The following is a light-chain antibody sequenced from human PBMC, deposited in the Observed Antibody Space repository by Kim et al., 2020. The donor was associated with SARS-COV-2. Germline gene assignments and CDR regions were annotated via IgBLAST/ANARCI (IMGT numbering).Light chain of an antibody. Sequence: SLSPGQSATLSCRASQSISTVLAWYQQTPGQAPRLFIYDASNRATGIPARFIGSGSGTVFTLTVSSLEPEDSAIYHCQQRNKWPRTFGQGTKLEI. CDR1: QSISTV. CDR2: DAS. J-gene: IGKJ1*01. V-gene: IGKV3-11*01. CDR3: QQRNKWPRT.